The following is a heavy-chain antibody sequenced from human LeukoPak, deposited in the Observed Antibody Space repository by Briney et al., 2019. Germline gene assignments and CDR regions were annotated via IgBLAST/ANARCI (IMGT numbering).Heavy chain of an antibody. CDR2: ISGSGGST. CDR1: GYTFSSYA. CDR3: AKDQNYDSSGYPDY. D-gene: IGHD3-22*01. J-gene: IGHJ4*02. Sequence: GASLRLSCAASGYTFSSYAMSWVRQAPGKGLEWVSAISGSGGSTYYADSVKGRFTISRDNSKNTLHLQMNSLRAEDTAVYYCAKDQNYDSSGYPDYWGQGTLVTVSS. V-gene: IGHV3-23*01.